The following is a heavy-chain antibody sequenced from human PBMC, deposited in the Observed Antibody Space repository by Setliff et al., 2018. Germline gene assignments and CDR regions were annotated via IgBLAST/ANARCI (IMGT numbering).Heavy chain of an antibody. CDR1: GFTFSNYA. D-gene: IGHD1-26*01. CDR2: ISDSGGTT. CDR3: AREVVGAPSTFDI. Sequence: SLRLSCAASGFTFSNYAMNWVRQAPGKGLEWVSVISDSGGTTYYADSVKGRFTISRDNSKNTLYLQMNSLRAEDTAVYYCAREVVGAPSTFDIWGQGTMVTVSS. J-gene: IGHJ3*02. V-gene: IGHV3-23*01.